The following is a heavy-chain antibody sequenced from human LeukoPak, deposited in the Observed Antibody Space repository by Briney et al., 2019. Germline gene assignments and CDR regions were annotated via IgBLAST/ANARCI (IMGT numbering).Heavy chain of an antibody. Sequence: SETLSLTCAVYGASFSGYYWSWIRQPPGKGLEWIGEINHSGSTNYNPSLKSRVTISVDTSKNQFSLKLSSVTAADTAVYYCARVTLAYYYYMDVWGKGTTVTVSS. J-gene: IGHJ6*03. CDR1: GASFSGYY. CDR2: INHSGST. V-gene: IGHV4-34*01. CDR3: ARVTLAYYYYMDV.